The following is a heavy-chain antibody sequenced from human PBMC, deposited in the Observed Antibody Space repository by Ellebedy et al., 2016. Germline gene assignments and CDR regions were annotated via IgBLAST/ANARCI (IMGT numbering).Heavy chain of an antibody. Sequence: ASVKVSCXASGYTFTSYGISWVRQAPGQGLEWMGWISAYNGNTNYAQKLQGRVTMTTDTSTSTAYMELRSLRSDDTAVYYCAKDHHSSSWYPYYFDYWGQGTLVTVSS. V-gene: IGHV1-18*01. CDR3: AKDHHSSSWYPYYFDY. CDR2: ISAYNGNT. D-gene: IGHD6-13*01. J-gene: IGHJ4*02. CDR1: GYTFTSYG.